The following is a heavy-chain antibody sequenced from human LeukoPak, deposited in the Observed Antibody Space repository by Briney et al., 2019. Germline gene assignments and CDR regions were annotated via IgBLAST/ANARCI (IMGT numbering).Heavy chain of an antibody. CDR2: ISSSGSTI. J-gene: IGHJ4*02. Sequence: PGGSLRLSCAASGFTFSSYEMNWVRQAPGKGLEWVSYISSSGSTIYYADSVKGRCTISRDNAKNSLYLQMNSLRAEDTAVYYCARGLRIYLGELSGFDYWGQGTLVTVSS. CDR3: ARGLRIYLGELSGFDY. CDR1: GFTFSSYE. V-gene: IGHV3-48*03. D-gene: IGHD3-16*02.